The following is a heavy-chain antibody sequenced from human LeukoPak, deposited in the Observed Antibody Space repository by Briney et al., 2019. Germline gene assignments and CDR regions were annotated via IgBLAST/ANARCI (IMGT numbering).Heavy chain of an antibody. V-gene: IGHV4-59*01. D-gene: IGHD3-10*01. CDR3: ARLSARRGYYYYGMDV. CDR1: VDSISRYY. J-gene: IGHJ6*02. CDR2: IYYSGST. Sequence: PSETLSLTCTVSVDSISRYYGSWIPEPPGKALEGIAYIYYSGSTNYNPSLKSRVTISVDTSKNQFSLKLSSVTAADTAVYYCARLSARRGYYYYGMDVWGQGTTVTVSS.